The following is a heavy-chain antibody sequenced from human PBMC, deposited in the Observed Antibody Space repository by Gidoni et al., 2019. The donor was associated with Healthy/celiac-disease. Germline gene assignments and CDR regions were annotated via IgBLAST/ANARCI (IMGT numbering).Heavy chain of an antibody. CDR2: IYPGDSYP. Sequence: EVQLVQSGAEVKKPGESLKISCKGSGYSFTSYWIGWVRQMPGKGLEWMGIIYPGDSYPRYSPSFQGQVTISADKSISTAYLQWSSLKASDTAMYYCARLAITGTTARVGGNYYYYGMDVWGQGTTVTVSS. J-gene: IGHJ6*02. D-gene: IGHD1-7*01. V-gene: IGHV5-51*01. CDR1: GYSFTSYW. CDR3: ARLAITGTTARVGGNYYYYGMDV.